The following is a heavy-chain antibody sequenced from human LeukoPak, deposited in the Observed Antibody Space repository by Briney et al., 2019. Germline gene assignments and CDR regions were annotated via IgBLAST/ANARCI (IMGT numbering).Heavy chain of an antibody. V-gene: IGHV3-30*03. D-gene: IGHD6-19*01. J-gene: IGHJ4*02. CDR2: ISYDGTNK. Sequence: PGGSLRLSCAASGFTFSSYGMHWVRQAPGKGLEWVALISYDGTNKYYADSVKGRFTISGDNSKNTLYLQINSLRAEDTAVYYCATDYARKAIVAGTLDFWGQGTLVTVSS. CDR3: ATDYARKAIVAGTLDF. CDR1: GFTFSSYG.